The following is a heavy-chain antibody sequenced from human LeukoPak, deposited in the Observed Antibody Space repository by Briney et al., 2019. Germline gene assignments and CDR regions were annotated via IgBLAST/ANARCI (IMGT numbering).Heavy chain of an antibody. V-gene: IGHV1-2*02. CDR2: IDPNSGGT. CDR1: GYTFTAHY. Sequence: GASVKVSCKASGYTFTAHYTHWVRQAPGQGLEWMGWIDPNSGGTNYAQKFLGSVTMTGDTSINTAFMELSRLRSDDTAIYYCARRRGTTMVRGVITNYFDLWGRGSLVTVSS. CDR3: ARRRGTTMVRGVITNYFDL. D-gene: IGHD3-10*01. J-gene: IGHJ2*01.